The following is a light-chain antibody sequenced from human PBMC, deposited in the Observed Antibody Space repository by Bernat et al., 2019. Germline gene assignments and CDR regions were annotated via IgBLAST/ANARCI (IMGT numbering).Light chain of an antibody. Sequence: QSALTQPASVSGSPGQSITISCTGTSSDVGAYNYVSWYLQHPGEAPKLMIYDVNNRPSGVSNRFSGSKSGSTASLTISGLQIEDEADYFCSSYSTSSTPVVFGGGTRLTVL. CDR1: SSDVGAYNY. CDR3: SSYSTSSTPVV. V-gene: IGLV2-14*03. CDR2: DVN. J-gene: IGLJ2*01.